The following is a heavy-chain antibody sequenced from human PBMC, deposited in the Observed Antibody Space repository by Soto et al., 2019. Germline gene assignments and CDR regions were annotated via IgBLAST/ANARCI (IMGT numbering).Heavy chain of an antibody. J-gene: IGHJ4*02. V-gene: IGHV3-30*18. CDR2: ISYDGSNK. D-gene: IGHD2-2*02. Sequence: GGSLRLSCAASGFTFSSYGMHWVRQAPGKGLEWVAVISYDGSNKYYADSVKGRFTISRDNSKNTLYLQMNSLRAEDTAVYYCAKDQRRYCSGTSCYTFDYWGQGTLVTVSS. CDR1: GFTFSSYG. CDR3: AKDQRRYCSGTSCYTFDY.